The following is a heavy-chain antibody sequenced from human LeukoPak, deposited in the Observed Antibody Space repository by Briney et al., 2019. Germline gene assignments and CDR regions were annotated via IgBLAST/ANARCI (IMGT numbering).Heavy chain of an antibody. CDR3: ARDLVLDYYDSSGYDGYFDY. J-gene: IGHJ4*02. V-gene: IGHV1-18*01. Sequence: ASVKVSCKASGYTFTSYGISWVRQATGQGLEWMGWISAYNGNTNYAQKLQGRVTMTTDTSTSTAYMELRSLRSDDTAVYYCARDLVLDYYDSSGYDGYFDYWGQGTLVTVSS. CDR1: GYTFTSYG. CDR2: ISAYNGNT. D-gene: IGHD3-22*01.